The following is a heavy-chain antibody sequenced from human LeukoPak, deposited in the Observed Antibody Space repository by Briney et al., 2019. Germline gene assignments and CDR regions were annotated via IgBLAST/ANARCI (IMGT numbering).Heavy chain of an antibody. Sequence: SQTLSLTCTVSGGSISSGDYYWSWIRQPPGKGLEWIGYIYYSGRTYYNPSLKSRVSMSVDTSKNQFSLKLSSVTAADTAVYYCARETYEGTGDYWGQGTLVTVSP. CDR1: GGSISSGDYY. CDR2: IYYSGRT. V-gene: IGHV4-30-4*01. CDR3: ARETYEGTGDY. J-gene: IGHJ4*02. D-gene: IGHD3-10*01.